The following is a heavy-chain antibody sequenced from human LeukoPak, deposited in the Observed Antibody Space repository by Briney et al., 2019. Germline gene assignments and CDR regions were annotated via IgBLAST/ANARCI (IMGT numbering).Heavy chain of an antibody. Sequence: SVQVSCKASGGTFSSYAISWVRQAPGQGLEWMGGIIPIFGAANYAQKFQGRVTITADESTSTAYMELSSLRSEDTAVYYCARDHYYDSSGYHTEASDYWGQGTLVTVSS. J-gene: IGHJ4*02. V-gene: IGHV1-69*13. D-gene: IGHD3-22*01. CDR1: GGTFSSYA. CDR2: IIPIFGAA. CDR3: ARDHYYDSSGYHTEASDY.